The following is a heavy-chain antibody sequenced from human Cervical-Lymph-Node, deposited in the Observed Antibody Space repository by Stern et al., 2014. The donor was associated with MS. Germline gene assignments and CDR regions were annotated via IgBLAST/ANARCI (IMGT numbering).Heavy chain of an antibody. Sequence: QVQLVQSGAEVKKPGASVKVSCKVSGYSLTDLSMHWVRQPTGKGLEWMGGFDPDDAETIYAQQFQGRLTMTEDTSADTAYMELSSLRSEDTAVYYCVRYGDYVDAFDMWGQGTMVTVSS. V-gene: IGHV1-24*01. D-gene: IGHD4-17*01. J-gene: IGHJ3*02. CDR1: GYSLTDLS. CDR3: VRYGDYVDAFDM. CDR2: FDPDDAET.